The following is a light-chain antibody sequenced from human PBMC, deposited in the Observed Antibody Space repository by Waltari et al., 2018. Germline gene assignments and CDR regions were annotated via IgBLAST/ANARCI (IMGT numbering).Light chain of an antibody. CDR2: DTS. CDR3: QRRRDWPLT. V-gene: IGKV3-11*01. CDR1: QSVTNY. Sequence: DIVLTQSPAILSLSPGERASLSCRASQSVTNYLAWYQQKPGQAPRLLIYDTSNRATGIPARVSGSGVGTDFTLTIISVEPEDFGVYYCQRRRDWPLTFGGGTKVEIK. J-gene: IGKJ4*01.